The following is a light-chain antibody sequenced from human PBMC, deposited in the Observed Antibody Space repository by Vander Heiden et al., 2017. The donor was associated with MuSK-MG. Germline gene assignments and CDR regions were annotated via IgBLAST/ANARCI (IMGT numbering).Light chain of an antibody. J-gene: IGKJ4*01. Sequence: DIQMTQSPSSLSASVGDRVTITCRASQSISSYLNWYQQKPGKAPKLLIYAASSLQSGVPSRSSGSGSGTDFTLTISSLQPEDFATYYCQQSDSTPALTFGGGTKVEIK. CDR2: AAS. CDR1: QSISSY. CDR3: QQSDSTPALT. V-gene: IGKV1-39*01.